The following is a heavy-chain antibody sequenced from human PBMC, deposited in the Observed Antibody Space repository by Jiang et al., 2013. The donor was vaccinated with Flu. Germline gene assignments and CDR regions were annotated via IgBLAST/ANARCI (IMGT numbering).Heavy chain of an antibody. Sequence: GSGLVKPSGTLSLTCAVSGGSISSSNWWSWVRQPPGKGLEWIGEIYHSGSTNYNPSLKSRVTISVDKSKNQFSLKLSSVTAADTAVYYCARVDMTTVIVNFDYWGQGTLVTVSS. J-gene: IGHJ4*02. V-gene: IGHV4-4*02. CDR2: IYHSGST. CDR3: ARVDMTTVIVNFDY. D-gene: IGHD4-17*01. CDR1: GGSISSSNW.